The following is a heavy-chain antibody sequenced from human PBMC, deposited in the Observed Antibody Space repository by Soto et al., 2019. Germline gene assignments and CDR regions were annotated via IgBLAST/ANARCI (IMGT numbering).Heavy chain of an antibody. Sequence: PSETLCVPWTVAGGTIGSYYGSWIRQPPGKGLEWIGYIYYSGSTNYNPSLRSRVTISVDTSKNQFSRKLSSGTAADTAGYYSGSSPGSVTGFAPWGQGPLAPVSS. J-gene: IGHJ5*02. CDR2: IYYSGST. D-gene: IGHD3-10*01. CDR3: GSSPGSVTGFAP. V-gene: IGHV4-59*08. CDR1: GGTIGSYY.